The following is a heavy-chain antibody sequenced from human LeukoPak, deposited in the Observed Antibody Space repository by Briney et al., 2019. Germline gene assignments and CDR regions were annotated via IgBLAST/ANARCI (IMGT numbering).Heavy chain of an antibody. Sequence: PSETLSLTCTVSGGSISSSSYYWGWIRQPPGKGREWIGSIYYSGSTYYNPSLKSRVPISVDTSKNQFSLKLSSVTAADTAVYYCARFYYYDSSGHDFDYWGQGTLVTVSS. V-gene: IGHV4-39*01. J-gene: IGHJ4*02. D-gene: IGHD3-22*01. CDR2: IYYSGST. CDR1: GGSISSSSYY. CDR3: ARFYYYDSSGHDFDY.